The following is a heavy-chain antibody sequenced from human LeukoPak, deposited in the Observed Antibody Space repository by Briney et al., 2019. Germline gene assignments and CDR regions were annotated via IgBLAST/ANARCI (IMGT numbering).Heavy chain of an antibody. CDR1: GYTFTSYA. CDR3: ARYHSISGHYYFEY. Sequence: ASVKVSCKASGYTFTSYAISWVRQAPGQGLEWLGWINTYNADAKYPQKLQGRVTLTTDTSTSTAYMELWSLRSDDTAVYYCARYHSISGHYYFEYWGQGTLVTVSS. J-gene: IGHJ4*02. D-gene: IGHD3-22*01. V-gene: IGHV1-18*01. CDR2: INTYNADA.